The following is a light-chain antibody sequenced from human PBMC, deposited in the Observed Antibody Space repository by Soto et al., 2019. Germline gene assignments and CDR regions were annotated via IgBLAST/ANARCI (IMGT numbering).Light chain of an antibody. CDR3: QQYGSSGT. V-gene: IGKV4-1*01. Sequence: DIVMTQSPDSLAVSLGERATINCKSSQSVLYSSNNKNYLAWYQQKLGQPPKLLIRWASTRESGVPDRFSGSGSGTDFTLTISRLEPEDFAVYYCQQYGSSGTFGQGTKVDI. CDR2: WAS. J-gene: IGKJ1*01. CDR1: QSVLYSSNNKNY.